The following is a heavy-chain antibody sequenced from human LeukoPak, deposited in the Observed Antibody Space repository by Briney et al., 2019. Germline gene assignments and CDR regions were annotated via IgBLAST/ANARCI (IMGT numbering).Heavy chain of an antibody. Sequence: KPSETLSPTCAVYGGSFSGYYWSWIRQPPGKGLEWIGEINHSGSTNYNPSLKSRVTISVDTSKNQSSLKLSSVTAADTAVYYCARGRRVRGVPYYYMDVWGKGTTVTVSS. CDR3: ARGRRVRGVPYYYMDV. D-gene: IGHD3-10*01. CDR2: INHSGST. CDR1: GGSFSGYY. V-gene: IGHV4-34*01. J-gene: IGHJ6*03.